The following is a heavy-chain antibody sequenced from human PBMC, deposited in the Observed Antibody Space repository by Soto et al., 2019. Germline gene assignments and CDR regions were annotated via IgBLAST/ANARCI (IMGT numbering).Heavy chain of an antibody. CDR2: IDPSDSYI. CDR3: ARPPLPGYSIHFNS. D-gene: IGHD2-15*01. CDR1: GYSFKTHW. J-gene: IGHJ4*02. Sequence: PGESLKISCEGSGYSFKTHWITWVRQMPGKGLEWVGRIDPSDSYISYSPSFQGHVTISADKSISTAYLQWSSLEASDTALYYCARPPLPGYSIHFNSWGQGTLVTVSS. V-gene: IGHV5-10-1*01.